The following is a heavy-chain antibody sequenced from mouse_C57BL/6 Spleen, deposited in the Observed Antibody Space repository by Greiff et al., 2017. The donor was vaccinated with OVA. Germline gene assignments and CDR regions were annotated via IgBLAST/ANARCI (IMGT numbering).Heavy chain of an antibody. D-gene: IGHD1-1*01. CDR1: GYTFTSSW. J-gene: IGHJ1*03. CDR2: INPSNGGT. V-gene: IGHV1-53*01. Sequence: QVQLKQPGTELVKPGASVKLSCKASGYTFTSSWMHWVKQRPGQGLEWIGNINPSNGGTNYNEKFKSKATLTVDKSTSTAYMQLSILTSEDSAVYYCARTGSSWRYFDVWGTGTTVTVSS. CDR3: ARTGSSWRYFDV.